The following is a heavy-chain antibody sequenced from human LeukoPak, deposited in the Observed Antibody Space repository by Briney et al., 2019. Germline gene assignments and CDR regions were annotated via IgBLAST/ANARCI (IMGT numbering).Heavy chain of an antibody. CDR2: VDPEDGET. J-gene: IGHJ4*02. Sequence: GASVKVSCKASGYTFTDYYMHWVQQAPGKGLEWMGRVDPEDGETIYAEKFQGRVTITADTSTDTAYMELSSLRSEDTAVYYCARDSTKWESYTNWGQGTLVTVSS. CDR3: ARDSTKWESYTN. D-gene: IGHD1-26*01. V-gene: IGHV1-69-2*01. CDR1: GYTFTDYY.